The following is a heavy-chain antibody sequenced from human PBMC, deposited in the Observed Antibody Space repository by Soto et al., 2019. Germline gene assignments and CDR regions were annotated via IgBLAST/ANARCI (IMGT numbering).Heavy chain of an antibody. V-gene: IGHV3-23*01. CDR1: GVTFRTYA. J-gene: IGHJ5*02. CDR3: TKGCQSAPFDA. Sequence: EVRLSESGGGLVQPGGSLRLSCEASGVTFRTYAMSWVRQAPGKGLEWVSVISGGGATTYYADAVKGRFTISRDNPKNSLYLQMNGWRVEDTAICYCTKGCQSAPFDAWGQGTLVTVSS. CDR2: ISGGGATT.